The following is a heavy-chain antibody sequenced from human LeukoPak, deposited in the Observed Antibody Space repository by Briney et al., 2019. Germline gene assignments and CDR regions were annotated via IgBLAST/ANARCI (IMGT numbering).Heavy chain of an antibody. CDR3: ARDQRYYDFWSGGEYYYYYMDV. CDR1: GFTFSSYW. Sequence: PGGSLRLSCAASGFTFSSYWMSWVRQAPGKGLEWVANIKQDGSEKYYVDSVKGRFTISRDNAKNSLYLQMNSLRAEDTAVYYCARDQRYYDFWSGGEYYYYYMDVWGKGTTVTVSS. V-gene: IGHV3-7*01. D-gene: IGHD3-3*01. CDR2: IKQDGSEK. J-gene: IGHJ6*03.